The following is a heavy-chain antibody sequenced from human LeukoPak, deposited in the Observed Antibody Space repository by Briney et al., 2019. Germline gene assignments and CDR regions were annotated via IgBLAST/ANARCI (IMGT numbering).Heavy chain of an antibody. V-gene: IGHV3-30*04. CDR2: ISYDGSNK. CDR3: ASQYWGSPPSNWFDP. Sequence: PGGSLRLSCAASGFTFSSYAMHWVRQAPGKGLEWVAVISYDGSNKYYADSVRGRFTISRDNSKNTLYLQMNSLRSEDTAVYYCASQYWGSPPSNWFDPWGQGTLVTVSS. J-gene: IGHJ5*02. CDR1: GFTFSSYA. D-gene: IGHD7-27*01.